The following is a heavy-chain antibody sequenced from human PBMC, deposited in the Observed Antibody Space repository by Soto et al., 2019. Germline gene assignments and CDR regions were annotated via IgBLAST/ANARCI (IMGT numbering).Heavy chain of an antibody. CDR3: ARAPYSGYGDY. V-gene: IGHV4-59*01. CDR2: IYYSGTT. D-gene: IGHD5-12*01. Sequence: SETLSLTCTVSGASISGYYWSWIRQPPGKGLDFIGYIYYSGTTNYNPSLKSRVTISVDTSKNQFSLKLSSVTAADTAVYYCARAPYSGYGDYWGQGTQVTVSS. CDR1: GASISGYY. J-gene: IGHJ4*02.